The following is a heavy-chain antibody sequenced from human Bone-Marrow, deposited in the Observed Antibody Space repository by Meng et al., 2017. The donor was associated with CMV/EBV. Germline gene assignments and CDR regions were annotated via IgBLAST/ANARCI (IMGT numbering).Heavy chain of an antibody. CDR3: VRPSSSTGSFAD. V-gene: IGHV3-20*04. CDR2: INWTGVSS. D-gene: IGHD6-13*01. Sequence: GESLKISCAASGFTFDDYGMSWVRQAPGKGLEWVSGINWTGVSSGYAHSVKGRFTISRDNAKNSLYLEMNSLRAEDTALYYCVRPSSSTGSFADWGQGTLVTGSS. CDR1: GFTFDDYG. J-gene: IGHJ4*02.